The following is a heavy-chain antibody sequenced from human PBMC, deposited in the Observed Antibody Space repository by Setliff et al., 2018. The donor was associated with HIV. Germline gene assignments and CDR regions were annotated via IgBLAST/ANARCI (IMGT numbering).Heavy chain of an antibody. CDR3: ARDIGGYCSSMSCPGLFDP. D-gene: IGHD2-2*01. J-gene: IGHJ5*02. CDR2: IIPISGTA. CDR1: GGTFSNYG. Sequence: SVKVSCKASGGTFSNYGMSWVRQAPGQGLEWMGGIIPISGTANYAQKFQGRVTITTDESTSTAYMELSGLRSEDTAVYYCARDIGGYCSSMSCPGLFDPWGQGTLVTVSS. V-gene: IGHV1-69*05.